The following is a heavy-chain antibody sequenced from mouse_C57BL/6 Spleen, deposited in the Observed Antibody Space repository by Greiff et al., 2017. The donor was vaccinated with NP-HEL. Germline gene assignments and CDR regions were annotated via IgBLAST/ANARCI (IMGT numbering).Heavy chain of an antibody. D-gene: IGHD1-1*01. V-gene: IGHV1-39*01. J-gene: IGHJ1*03. CDR2: INPNYGTT. CDR3: ARGDYGSRCYWYFDV. Sequence: EVQRVESGPELVKPGASVKISCKASGYSFTDYNMNWVKQSNGKSLEWIGVINPNYGTTSYNQKFKGKATLTVDQSSSTAYMQLNSLTSEDSAVYYCARGDYGSRCYWYFDVWGTGTTVTVSS. CDR1: GYSFTDYN.